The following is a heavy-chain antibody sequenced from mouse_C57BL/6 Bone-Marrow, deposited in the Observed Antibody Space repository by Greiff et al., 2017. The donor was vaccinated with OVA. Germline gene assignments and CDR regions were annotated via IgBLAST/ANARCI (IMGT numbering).Heavy chain of an antibody. D-gene: IGHD2-4*01. CDR1: GFSLTSYG. J-gene: IGHJ3*01. V-gene: IGHV2-2*01. CDR3: AREDYDYGFAY. Sequence: VKLMESGPGLVQPSQSLSITCTVSGFSLTSYGVHWVRQSPGKGLEWLGVIWSGGSTDYNAAFISRLSISKDNSKSQVFFKMNSLQADDTAIYYCAREDYDYGFAYWGQGTLVTVSA. CDR2: IWSGGST.